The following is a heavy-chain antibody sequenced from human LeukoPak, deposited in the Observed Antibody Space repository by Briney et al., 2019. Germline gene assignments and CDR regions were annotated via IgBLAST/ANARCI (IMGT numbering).Heavy chain of an antibody. J-gene: IGHJ4*02. CDR2: IWYDGNNK. Sequence: GGSLRLSCAASGFTFSGYGMHWVRQAPDKGLEWVAVIWYDGNNKCYADSVKGRFTISRDNSKNTLYLQMNSLRAEDTAVYYCAKDWGYTTMVSYYFDYWGQGALVTVSS. CDR3: AKDWGYTTMVSYYFDY. V-gene: IGHV3-33*06. D-gene: IGHD5-18*01. CDR1: GFTFSGYG.